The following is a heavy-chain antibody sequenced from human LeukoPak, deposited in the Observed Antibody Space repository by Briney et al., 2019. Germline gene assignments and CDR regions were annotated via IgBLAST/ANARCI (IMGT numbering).Heavy chain of an antibody. J-gene: IGHJ6*03. V-gene: IGHV3-30*02. Sequence: GGSLRLSCAASGFTFSSYGMHWVRQAPGKGLEWVAFIRYDGSNKYYADSVKGRFTISRDNSKNTLYLQMNSLRAEDTAVYYCAKGLRYCSGGSCYSGDYMDVWGKGTTVTVSS. CDR2: IRYDGSNK. CDR1: GFTFSSYG. D-gene: IGHD2-15*01. CDR3: AKGLRYCSGGSCYSGDYMDV.